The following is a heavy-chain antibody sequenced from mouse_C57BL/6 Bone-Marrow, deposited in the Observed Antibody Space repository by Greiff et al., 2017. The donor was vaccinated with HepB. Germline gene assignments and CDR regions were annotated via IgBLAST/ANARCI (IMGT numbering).Heavy chain of an antibody. V-gene: IGHV1-54*01. J-gene: IGHJ4*01. CDR3: ARRLDY. Sequence: ESGAELVRPGTSVKLSCKASGYAFTNYLIEWVKQRPGQGLEWIGVINPGSGGTNYNEKFKGKATLTADKSSSTAYMQLSSLTSEDSAVYFCARRLDYWGQGTSVTVSS. CDR2: INPGSGGT. CDR1: GYAFTNYL.